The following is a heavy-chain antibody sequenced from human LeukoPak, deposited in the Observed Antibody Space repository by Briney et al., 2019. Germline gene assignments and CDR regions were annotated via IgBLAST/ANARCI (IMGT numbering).Heavy chain of an antibody. Sequence: ASVKVSCKASGVTFSDYAISWVRQAPGQGLEWMGWISAYNGNTNYAQKFQGRVTVTTDTSTSTAYMELRSLRSDDTAVYYCARSSSVTIPGYYFDYWGQGTLVTVSS. CDR3: ARSSSVTIPGYYFDY. V-gene: IGHV1-18*01. CDR1: GVTFSDYA. J-gene: IGHJ4*02. D-gene: IGHD2-21*01. CDR2: ISAYNGNT.